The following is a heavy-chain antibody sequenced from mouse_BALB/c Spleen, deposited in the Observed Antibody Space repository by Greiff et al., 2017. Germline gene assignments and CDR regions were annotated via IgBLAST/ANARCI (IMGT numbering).Heavy chain of an antibody. CDR1: GFNIKDYY. D-gene: IGHD2-4*01. Sequence: EVQLHQSGAELVRPGASVKLSCTASGFNIKDYYMHWVKQRPEQGLEWIGWIDPENGDTEYAPKFQGKATMTADTSSNTAYLQLSSLTSEDTAVYYCNDMITRFAYWGQGTLVTVSA. CDR3: NDMITRFAY. J-gene: IGHJ3*01. CDR2: IDPENGDT. V-gene: IGHV14-4*02.